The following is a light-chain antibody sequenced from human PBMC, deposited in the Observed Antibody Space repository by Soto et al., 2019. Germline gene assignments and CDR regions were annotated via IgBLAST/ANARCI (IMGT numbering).Light chain of an antibody. V-gene: IGKV1-33*01. Sequence: DIQMTQSPSSLSATVRDRVTNTCQANQDKRKYLKWYQKKPGRAPKHLIYGESKLETRVPTKVSGSGYGTDFTFTISSLQPEDIATYYCQHYDHLPPFTFGPG. J-gene: IGKJ3*01. CDR1: QDKRKY. CDR3: QHYDHLPPFT. CDR2: GES.